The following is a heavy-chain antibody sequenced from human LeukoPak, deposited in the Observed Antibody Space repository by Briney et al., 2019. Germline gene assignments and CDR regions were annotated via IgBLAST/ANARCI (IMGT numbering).Heavy chain of an antibody. CDR3: AKDEPRAGF. Sequence: GGSLRLSCAASGFSFSSYAMSWVRQAPGKGLEWVSTISATGGTTYYADSVKGRFTISRDNPKNTLYLQMNSLRAEDTAVHYCAKDEPRAGFWGQGTLVTVSS. V-gene: IGHV3-23*01. CDR1: GFSFSSYA. J-gene: IGHJ4*02. CDR2: ISATGGTT. D-gene: IGHD6-25*01.